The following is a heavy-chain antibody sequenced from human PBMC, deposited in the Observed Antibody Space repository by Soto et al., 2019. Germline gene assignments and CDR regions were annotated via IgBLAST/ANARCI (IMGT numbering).Heavy chain of an antibody. CDR3: AICSSCSGCYTDY. Sequence: EVQLLESGGGLVQPGGSLRLSCAASGFTFSSYAMSWVRQAPGKGLEWVSDISGSGGRTHYADSVKGRFTISRDNSENTMYLQMNTLSAEATAVYYCAICSSCSGCYTDYWGHGTLVTVSS. D-gene: IGHD6-19*01. J-gene: IGHJ4*01. CDR2: ISGSGGRT. CDR1: GFTFSSYA. V-gene: IGHV3-23*01.